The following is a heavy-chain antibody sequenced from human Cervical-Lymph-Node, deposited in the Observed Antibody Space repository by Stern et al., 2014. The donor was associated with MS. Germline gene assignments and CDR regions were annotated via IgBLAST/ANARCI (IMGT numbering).Heavy chain of an antibody. J-gene: IGHJ4*02. CDR3: ARRGHGYMGIDY. CDR1: GYKFTNNW. V-gene: IGHV5-51*03. CDR2: IYPGDSET. D-gene: IGHD5-24*01. Sequence: EVQLEESGAEVKKPGESLRISCEVSGYKFTNNWIGWVRQMPGKGLEWTGIIYPGDSETRNSPSFQGQVTILVDKSNTTAYLQWSSLKASDTALYYCARRGHGYMGIDYWGQGTPVTVSS.